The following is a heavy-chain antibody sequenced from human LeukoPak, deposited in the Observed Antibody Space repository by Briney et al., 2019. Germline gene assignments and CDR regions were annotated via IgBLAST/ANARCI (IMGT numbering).Heavy chain of an antibody. CDR3: ARHRMVRTAYYFDY. J-gene: IGHJ4*02. Sequence: SETLSLTCTVSGGSIRSTTYHWGWIRQPPGKGLEWIGSIYYSGSTYYNPSLKSRFTISVDTSKYKFSLKLTSVTAADTAMYYCARHRMVRTAYYFDYWGQGTLVTVSS. CDR2: IYYSGST. V-gene: IGHV4-39*01. CDR1: GGSIRSTTYH. D-gene: IGHD3-10*01.